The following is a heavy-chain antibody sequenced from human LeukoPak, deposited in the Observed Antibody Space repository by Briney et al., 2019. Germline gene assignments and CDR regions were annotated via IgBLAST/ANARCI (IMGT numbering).Heavy chain of an antibody. V-gene: IGHV3-21*01. J-gene: IGHJ6*03. Sequence: GGSLRLSCAASGFTFSSYSMNWVRQAPGKGLEWVSSISSSSSYIYYADSVKGRFTISRDNAKNSLYLQMNSLRAEDTAIYYCAKDRGRSKYYIDVWGRGTMVTVSS. CDR1: GFTFSSYS. D-gene: IGHD3-10*01. CDR3: AKDRGRSKYYIDV. CDR2: ISSSSSYI.